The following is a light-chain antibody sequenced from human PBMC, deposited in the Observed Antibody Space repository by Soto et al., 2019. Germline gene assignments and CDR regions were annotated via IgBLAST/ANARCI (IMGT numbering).Light chain of an antibody. CDR3: HVWDSSSDHRGVV. Sequence: SYELTQPPSVSVTPGKTARITWGGNNIGDKSVHWYQQKPGQAPVLVIYYDIDRPSGIPERFSGSNSGNTATLTINSVEAGDEADYYCHVWDSSSDHRGVVFGGGTKLTVL. CDR2: YDI. J-gene: IGLJ2*01. V-gene: IGLV3-21*04. CDR1: NIGDKS.